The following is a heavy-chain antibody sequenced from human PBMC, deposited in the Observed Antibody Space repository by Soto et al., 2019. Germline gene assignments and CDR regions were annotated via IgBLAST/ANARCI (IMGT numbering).Heavy chain of an antibody. CDR3: ARGGRYVDTAMVRFARKYYYYYGMDV. V-gene: IGHV4-34*01. CDR2: INHSGST. CDR1: GGSFSGYY. Sequence: SETLSLTCAVYGGSFSGYYWSWIRQPPGKGLEWIGEINHSGSTNYNPSLKSRVTISVDTSKNQFSLKLSSVTAADTAVYYCARGGRYVDTAMVRFARKYYYYYGMDVWGQGTTVTVSS. D-gene: IGHD5-18*01. J-gene: IGHJ6*02.